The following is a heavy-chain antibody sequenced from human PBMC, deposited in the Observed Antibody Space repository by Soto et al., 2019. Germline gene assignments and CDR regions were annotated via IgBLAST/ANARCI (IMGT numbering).Heavy chain of an antibody. CDR1: GGSMRSYY. D-gene: IGHD5-18*01. J-gene: IGHJ5*02. V-gene: IGHV4-39*01. CDR2: IYYSGST. CDR3: ARLVWSYGTWFDP. Sequence: ETLSLTCTVSGGSMRSYYWGWIRQPPGKGLEWIGSIYYSGSTYYNPSLKSRVTISVDTSKNQFSLKLSSVTAADTAVYYCARLVWSYGTWFDPWGQGTLVTVSS.